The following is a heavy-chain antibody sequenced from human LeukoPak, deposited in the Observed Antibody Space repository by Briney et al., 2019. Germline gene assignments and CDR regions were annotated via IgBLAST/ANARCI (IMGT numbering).Heavy chain of an antibody. CDR1: GGTFSSYA. Sequence: ASVKVSCKASGGTFSSYAISWVRQAPGQGLEWMGRIIPILGIANYAQKFQGRVTITADKSTSTAYMELSSLRSEDTAVYYCARSGGGSSWMDWFDPWGQGTLVTVSS. D-gene: IGHD6-13*01. CDR3: ARSGGGSSWMDWFDP. J-gene: IGHJ5*02. CDR2: IIPILGIA. V-gene: IGHV1-69*04.